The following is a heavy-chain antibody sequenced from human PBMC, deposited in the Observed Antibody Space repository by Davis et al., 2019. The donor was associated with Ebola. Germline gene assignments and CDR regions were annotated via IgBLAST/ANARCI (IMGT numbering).Heavy chain of an antibody. J-gene: IGHJ4*02. CDR2: IYYSGST. Sequence: GSLRLSCTVSGGSISSSSYYWGWIRQPPGKGLEWIGSIYYSGSTYYNPSLKSRVTISVDTSKNQFSLKLSSVTAADTAVYYCASFGIVGATAFDYWGQGTLVTVSS. D-gene: IGHD1-26*01. CDR3: ASFGIVGATAFDY. CDR1: GGSISSSSYY. V-gene: IGHV4-39*01.